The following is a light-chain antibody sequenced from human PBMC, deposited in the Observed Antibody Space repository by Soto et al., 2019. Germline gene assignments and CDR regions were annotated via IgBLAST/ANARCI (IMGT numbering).Light chain of an antibody. J-gene: IGLJ3*02. CDR3: SSHTSINTLV. Sequence: QSVMTQPASVSGSPGQSITISCTGTSNVVGSYDYVSWYQNYPGKAPKLMIYEVTKRPSGVSSRFSGSKSGNTASLTISGLQTEDGADYYCSSHTSINTLVFGGGTKLTVL. V-gene: IGLV2-14*01. CDR2: EVT. CDR1: SNVVGSYDY.